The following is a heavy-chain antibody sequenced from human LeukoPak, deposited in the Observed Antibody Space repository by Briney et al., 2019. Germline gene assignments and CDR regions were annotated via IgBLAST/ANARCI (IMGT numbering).Heavy chain of an antibody. CDR1: GGSFSGYY. Sequence: PSETLSLTCAVYGGSFSGYYWSWIRQPPGKGLEWIGEINHSGSTNYNPSLKSRVTISVDTSKNQFSLKLSSVTAADTAVYYCARPKFRYCSSTSCYNFISSSRNWFDPWGQGTLVTVSS. D-gene: IGHD2-2*02. V-gene: IGHV4-34*01. CDR2: INHSGST. CDR3: ARPKFRYCSSTSCYNFISSSRNWFDP. J-gene: IGHJ5*02.